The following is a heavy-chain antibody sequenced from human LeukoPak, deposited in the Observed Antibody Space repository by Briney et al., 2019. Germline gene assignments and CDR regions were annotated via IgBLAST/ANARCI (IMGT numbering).Heavy chain of an antibody. V-gene: IGHV4-34*01. Sequence: SETLSLTCAVYGGSFSGYYWSWIRRPPGKGLEWIGEINHSGSTNYNPSLKSRVTISVDTSKNQFSLKLSSVTAADTAVYYCARGLRGHGYWGQGTLVTVSS. J-gene: IGHJ4*02. CDR3: ARGLRGHGY. CDR1: GGSFSGYY. D-gene: IGHD6-25*01. CDR2: INHSGST.